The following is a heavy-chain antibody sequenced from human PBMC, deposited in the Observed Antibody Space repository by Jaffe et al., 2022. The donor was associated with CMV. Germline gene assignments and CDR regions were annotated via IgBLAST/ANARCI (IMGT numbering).Heavy chain of an antibody. CDR3: ANPYCGGDCPEYFQH. Sequence: QVQLVESGGGVVQPGRSLRLSCAASGFTFSSYGMHWVRQAPGKGLEWVAVISYDGSNKYYADSVKGRFTISRDNSKNTLYLQMNSLRAEDTAVYYCANPYCGGDCPEYFQHWGQGTLVTVSS. J-gene: IGHJ1*01. CDR1: GFTFSSYG. CDR2: ISYDGSNK. V-gene: IGHV3-30*18. D-gene: IGHD2-21*02.